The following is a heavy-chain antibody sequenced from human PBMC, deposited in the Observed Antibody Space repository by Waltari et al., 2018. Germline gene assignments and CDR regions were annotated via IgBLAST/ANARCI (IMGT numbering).Heavy chain of an antibody. V-gene: IGHV3-13*01. D-gene: IGHD4-17*01. CDR1: GFALSSYD. CDR3: ARGGTVTDFAY. CDR2: IGTADDT. J-gene: IGHJ4*01. Sequence: EVQLVESGGGLVQPGGSLRLSCAASGFALSSYDMHWVRKATGKGLEWVSSIGTADDTYHSGSVKGRFTISRENAKNSLHLQMNALRAEDTAVYYCARGGTVTDFAYWGHGTLVIVSS.